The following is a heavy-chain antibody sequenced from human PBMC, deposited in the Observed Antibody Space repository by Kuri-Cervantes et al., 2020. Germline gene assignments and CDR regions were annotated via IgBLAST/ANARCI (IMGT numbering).Heavy chain of an antibody. D-gene: IGHD3-22*01. CDR3: ARTGAYYDSSGYYWDY. V-gene: IGHV3-48*02. CDR1: GFTFSSYA. Sequence: GGSLRLSCAASGFTFSSYAMSWVRQAPGKGLEWVSYISSSSSTIYYADSVKGRFTISRDNAKNSLYLQMNSLRDEDTAVYYCARTGAYYDSSGYYWDYWGQGTLVTVSS. J-gene: IGHJ4*02. CDR2: ISSSSSTI.